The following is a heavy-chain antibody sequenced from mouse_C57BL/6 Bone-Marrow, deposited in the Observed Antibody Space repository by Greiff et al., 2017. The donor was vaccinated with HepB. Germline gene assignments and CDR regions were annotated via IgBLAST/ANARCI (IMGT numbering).Heavy chain of an antibody. V-gene: IGHV1-64*01. D-gene: IGHD3-3*01. J-gene: IGHJ1*03. CDR1: GYTFTSYW. CDR3: VGDYWYFDV. Sequence: VQLQQPGAELVKPGASVKLSCKASGYTFTSYWMHWVKQRPGQGLEWIGMIYPNSGSTNYNEKFKSKATLTVDKSSSTAYMQLSSLTSEDSAVYYCVGDYWYFDVWGTGTTVTVST. CDR2: IYPNSGST.